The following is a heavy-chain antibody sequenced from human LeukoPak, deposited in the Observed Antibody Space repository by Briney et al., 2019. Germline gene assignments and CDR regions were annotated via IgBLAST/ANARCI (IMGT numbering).Heavy chain of an antibody. CDR3: ARDITGRGWFDP. D-gene: IGHD1-14*01. J-gene: IGHJ5*02. V-gene: IGHV3-48*03. CDR1: TFTFSGCE. CDR2: ISSSGSAI. Sequence: GGSLRLSCVASTFTFSGCEMNWVRQAPGKGLEWVSCISSSGSAISYADSVKGRFTISRDNPKKSLYLQMSSLRAEDTAVYYCARDITGRGWFDPWGQGTLVTVSS.